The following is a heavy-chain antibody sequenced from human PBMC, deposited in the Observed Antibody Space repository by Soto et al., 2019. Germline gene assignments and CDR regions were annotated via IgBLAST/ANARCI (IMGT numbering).Heavy chain of an antibody. CDR3: ARLSSGSAYYFDY. V-gene: IGHV3-21*01. CDR2: ISSSSSFT. D-gene: IGHD6-19*01. CDR1: GFTFSTYS. J-gene: IGHJ4*02. Sequence: SGGSLRLSCAASGFTFSTYSMNWVRQAPGKGLEWVSFISSSSSFTYYADSVKGRFTISRDNAKNSLYLQMNSLRAEDTAVYYCARLSSGSAYYFDYWGQGTLVTVSS.